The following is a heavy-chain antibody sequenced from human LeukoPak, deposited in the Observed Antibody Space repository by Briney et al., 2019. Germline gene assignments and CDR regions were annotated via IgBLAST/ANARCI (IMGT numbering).Heavy chain of an antibody. CDR3: ARDREAVADYYFDY. D-gene: IGHD6-19*01. CDR1: GFTLSSYW. CDR2: KKQGGSEK. V-gene: IGHV3-7*01. J-gene: IGHJ4*02. Sequence: GRTLRLSCAASGFTLSSYWMSWVRQAPGKGQEWVANKKQGGSEKYYVDSVKGRFTISRDNAKNSLYLQMNSLRAEDTAVYSCARDREAVADYYFDYWGQGTLVTVSS.